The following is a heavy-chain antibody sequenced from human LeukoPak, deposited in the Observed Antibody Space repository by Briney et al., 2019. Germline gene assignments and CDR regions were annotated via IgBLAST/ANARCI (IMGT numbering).Heavy chain of an antibody. Sequence: QSGGSLTLSCAASGYTFTRHSMNWVRQAPGKGLQWVSFIGIWNSPIHYADSVRGRFTISRDNAKNSIYLQMNSLRVEDTAVYYCARDRGNSIVGADFDSWGQGTLVTVSS. V-gene: IGHV3-48*01. CDR2: IGIWNSPI. CDR3: ARDRGNSIVGADFDS. CDR1: GYTFTRHS. J-gene: IGHJ4*02. D-gene: IGHD1-26*01.